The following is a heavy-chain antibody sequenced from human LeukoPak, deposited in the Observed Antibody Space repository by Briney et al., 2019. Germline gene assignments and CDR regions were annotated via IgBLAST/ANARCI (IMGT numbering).Heavy chain of an antibody. CDR1: GFTFDDYG. Sequence: GGSLRLSCAASGFTFDDYGMSWVRQAPGKGLEWVANIKQDGSEKYYVDSVKGRFTISRDNAKNSLYLQMNSLRAEDTAVYYCARVVVITSPLDAFDIWGQGTMVTVSS. CDR2: IKQDGSEK. D-gene: IGHD3-22*01. V-gene: IGHV3-7*03. CDR3: ARVVVITSPLDAFDI. J-gene: IGHJ3*02.